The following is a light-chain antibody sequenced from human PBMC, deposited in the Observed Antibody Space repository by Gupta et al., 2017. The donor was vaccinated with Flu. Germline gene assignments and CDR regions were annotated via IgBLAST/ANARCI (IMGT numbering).Light chain of an antibody. CDR1: QSVSSSY. V-gene: IGKV3-20*01. CDR2: GAS. CDR3: QQYGSSPFA. Sequence: GTLSLSPGERATLSCRASQSVSSSYLAWYQQKPGQAPRLLIYGASSRATGIPDRFSGSGSGTDFTLTISRLEPEDFAVYYCQQYGSSPFAFGQGTRLEIK. J-gene: IGKJ5*01.